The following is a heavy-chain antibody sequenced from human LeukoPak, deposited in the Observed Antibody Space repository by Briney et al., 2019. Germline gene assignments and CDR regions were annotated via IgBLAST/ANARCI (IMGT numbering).Heavy chain of an antibody. J-gene: IGHJ3*02. CDR2: FSGSGGGT. Sequence: AGGSLRLSCAASGLTLSSYEMTWVRQAPGKGLEWVSGFSGSGGGTYYADSVKGRFTISRDNSKNTLYLQMNSLRAEDTALYYCAKPPDYTDALDIWGQGTMVTVSS. CDR1: GLTLSSYE. D-gene: IGHD5-12*01. V-gene: IGHV3-23*01. CDR3: AKPPDYTDALDI.